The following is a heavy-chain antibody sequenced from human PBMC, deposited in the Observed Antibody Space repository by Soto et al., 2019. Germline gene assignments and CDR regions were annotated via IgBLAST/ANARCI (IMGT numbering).Heavy chain of an antibody. Sequence: VQLVESGGGLVKPGGSLRLSCAASGFTFSSYNMNWVRQAPGKGLEWVSSISSSSSYIYYADSVKGRFTISRDNAKNSLYLHMNSLRAEDTAVYYCARALGSSSGSGFDPWGQGTLVTVYS. CDR2: ISSSSSYI. V-gene: IGHV3-21*01. CDR1: GFTFSSYN. D-gene: IGHD6-13*01. CDR3: ARALGSSSGSGFDP. J-gene: IGHJ5*02.